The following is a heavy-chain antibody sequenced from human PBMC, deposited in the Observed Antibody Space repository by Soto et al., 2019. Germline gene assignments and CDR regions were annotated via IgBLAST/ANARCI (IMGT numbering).Heavy chain of an antibody. D-gene: IGHD3-16*01. Sequence: EVQLGESGGGLVQPGGSLRLSCAASGFTFSSNKMIWVRQAPGKGLEWVSYISSSGRTTYYADSVKGRFTISRDNAKNSLYLQMNSLRAEDTAVYYCATYPWGSSIDYWGQGTLVTVSS. J-gene: IGHJ4*02. CDR3: ATYPWGSSIDY. CDR1: GFTFSSNK. V-gene: IGHV3-48*03. CDR2: ISSSGRTT.